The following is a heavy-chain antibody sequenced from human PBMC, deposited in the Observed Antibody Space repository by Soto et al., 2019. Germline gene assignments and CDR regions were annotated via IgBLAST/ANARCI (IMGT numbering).Heavy chain of an antibody. CDR1: GGSFSGYY. V-gene: IGHV4-34*01. Sequence: SETLSLTCAVYGGSFSGYYWSWIRQPPGKGLEWIGEINHSGSTNYNPSLKSRVTISVDTSKNQFSLKLSSVTAADTAVYYCARANATGFGFDYWGQGTLVTVSS. J-gene: IGHJ4*02. D-gene: IGHD3-3*01. CDR3: ARANATGFGFDY. CDR2: INHSGST.